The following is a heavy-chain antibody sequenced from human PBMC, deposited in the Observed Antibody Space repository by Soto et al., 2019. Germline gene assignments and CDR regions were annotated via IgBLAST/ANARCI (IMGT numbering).Heavy chain of an antibody. CDR1: GFTFRSYG. D-gene: IGHD2-2*02. CDR2: IWYDGSNK. Sequence: QLQLVESGGGVVQPGRSLRLSCAASGFTFRSYGMHWVRQAPGKGLEWVAVIWYDGSNKYYANSVKGRFIISRDNSKNTLYLQMNSLRAEDTAVYYCARELGYCSSTSCYKGYYGMDVWGPGTTVTVS. CDR3: ARELGYCSSTSCYKGYYGMDV. J-gene: IGHJ6*02. V-gene: IGHV3-33*01.